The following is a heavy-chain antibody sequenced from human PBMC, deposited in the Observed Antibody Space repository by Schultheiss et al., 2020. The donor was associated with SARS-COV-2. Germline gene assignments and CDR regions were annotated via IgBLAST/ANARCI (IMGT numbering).Heavy chain of an antibody. CDR2: IYYSGST. CDR1: GGSISSYY. V-gene: IGHV4-59*01. Sequence: SETLSLTCTVSGGSISSYYWSWIRQPAGKGLEWIGYIYYSGSTNYNPSLKSRVTISVDTSKNQFSLKLSSVTAADTAVYYCARRTVTTGYFDYWGQGTLVTVSS. J-gene: IGHJ4*02. D-gene: IGHD4-17*01. CDR3: ARRTVTTGYFDY.